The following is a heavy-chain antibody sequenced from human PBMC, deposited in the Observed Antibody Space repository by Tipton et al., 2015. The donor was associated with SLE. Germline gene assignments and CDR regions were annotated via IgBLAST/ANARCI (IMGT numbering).Heavy chain of an antibody. CDR3: ARDGTVVQAFDI. V-gene: IGHV3-21*01. J-gene: IGHJ3*02. D-gene: IGHD1-26*01. CDR1: GFTFSSYS. Sequence: SMRLSCAASGFTFSSYSMNWVRQAPGKGLEWVSSISSSSSYIYYADSVKGRFTISRDNAKNSLYLQMNSLRAEDTAVYYCARDGTVVQAFDIGGQGTMGAVSS. CDR2: ISSSSSYI.